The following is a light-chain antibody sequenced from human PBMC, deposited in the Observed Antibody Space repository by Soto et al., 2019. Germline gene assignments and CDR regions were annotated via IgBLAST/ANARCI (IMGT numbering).Light chain of an antibody. V-gene: IGKV3-20*01. CDR2: GAS. CDR3: QQDGSSSWT. J-gene: IGKJ1*01. CDR1: QSVSSSY. Sequence: EIVLTQSPGTLSLSPGERATLSCRASQSVSSSYLAWYQQKPGQAPRLLIYGASSRATGIPDRFSGSGSGTDFTITISRLEHEDFAVYFCQQDGSSSWTFGQGTKVEIK.